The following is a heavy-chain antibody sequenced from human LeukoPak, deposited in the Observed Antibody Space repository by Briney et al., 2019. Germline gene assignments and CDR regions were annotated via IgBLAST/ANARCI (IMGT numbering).Heavy chain of an antibody. CDR1: GFTFSSYG. CDR2: IRYDGSNK. V-gene: IGHV3-30*02. J-gene: IGHJ4*02. Sequence: GGSLRLSCAASGFTFSSYGMHWVRQAPGKGLEWVAFIRYDGSNKYYADSVKGRFTISRDNSKNTLYLQMNSLRAEDTAVYYCAKDIYNRARYLDYWGQGTLVTVSS. D-gene: IGHD3-16*02. CDR3: AKDIYNRARYLDY.